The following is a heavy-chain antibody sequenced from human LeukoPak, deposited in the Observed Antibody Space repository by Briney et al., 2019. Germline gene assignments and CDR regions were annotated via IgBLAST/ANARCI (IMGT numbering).Heavy chain of an antibody. J-gene: IGHJ4*02. D-gene: IGHD4-23*01. V-gene: IGHV4-59*01. CDR3: ARESTVVTFQD. Sequence: PSETLSLTCTVSGGSISSYYWSWIRQPPGKGLEWIGYIYYSGSTNYNPSLKSRVTISVDTSKNQFSLKLSSVTAADTAVYYCARESTVVTFQDWGQGTLVTVSS. CDR2: IYYSGST. CDR1: GGSISSYY.